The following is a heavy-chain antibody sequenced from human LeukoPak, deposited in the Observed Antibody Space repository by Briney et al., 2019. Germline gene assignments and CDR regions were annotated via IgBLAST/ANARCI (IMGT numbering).Heavy chain of an antibody. CDR1: GFTFSSYA. CDR2: ISSNGGST. D-gene: IGHD1-14*01. J-gene: IGHJ2*01. CDR3: ARDNLAPYWYFDL. V-gene: IGHV3-64*04. Sequence: GGSLRLSCSASGFTFSSYAMHWVRQAPGKGLEYVSAISSNGGSTYYADSVKGRFTISRDNAKSSLYLQMSSLRDEDTAVYYCARDNLAPYWYFDLWGRGTLVTVSS.